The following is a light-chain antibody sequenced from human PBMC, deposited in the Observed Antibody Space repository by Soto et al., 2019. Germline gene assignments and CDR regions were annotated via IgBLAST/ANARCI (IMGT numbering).Light chain of an antibody. Sequence: DIVLTQSPGTLSLSQGDRATLSCRSSQSVNSNYLAWYQQKPGQAPRLLIFGASTRATGIPDRFRGSGSGTDFTLTINRLEPEDFAVDYCQQYGRTFGQGTKLEIK. CDR2: GAS. V-gene: IGKV3-20*01. J-gene: IGKJ2*01. CDR1: QSVNSNY. CDR3: QQYGRT.